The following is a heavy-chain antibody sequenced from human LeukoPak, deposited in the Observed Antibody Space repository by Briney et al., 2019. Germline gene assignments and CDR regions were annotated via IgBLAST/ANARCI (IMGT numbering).Heavy chain of an antibody. Sequence: SETLSLTCTVSGGSISSYYWSWIRQPPGKGLEWIGYIYYSGSTHYNPSLKSPVTISLDTSKNQFSLKLTSVTAADTAVYYCASGAYGSGSYFDYWGQGTLVTVSS. V-gene: IGHV4-59*01. CDR3: ASGAYGSGSYFDY. CDR1: GGSISSYY. J-gene: IGHJ4*02. D-gene: IGHD3-10*01. CDR2: IYYSGST.